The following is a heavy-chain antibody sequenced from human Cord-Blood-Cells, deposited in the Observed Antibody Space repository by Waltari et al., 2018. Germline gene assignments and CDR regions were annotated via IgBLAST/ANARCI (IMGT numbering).Heavy chain of an antibody. CDR3: ARGPAPLLWFGETYGMDV. CDR1: GYTFTGYY. J-gene: IGHJ6*02. D-gene: IGHD3-10*01. CDR2: INPNSGGT. Sequence: QVQLVQSGAEVKKPGASVKVSCKASGYTFTGYYMHWVRKAPGQGLEWMGWINPNSGGTNYAQKCKRWGTRTRDTSISTAEMERSRLRADDTAVYYCARGPAPLLWFGETYGMDVWGQGTTVTVSS. V-gene: IGHV1-2*04.